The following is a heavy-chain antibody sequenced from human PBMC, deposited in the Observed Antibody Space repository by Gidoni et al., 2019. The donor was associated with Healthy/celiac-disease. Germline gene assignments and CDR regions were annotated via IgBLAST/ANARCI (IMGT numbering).Heavy chain of an antibody. J-gene: IGHJ5*02. CDR2: ISWNSGSI. Sequence: EVQLVASGGGLVQPGRSLRLSCAASGFTFDDYAMHWVRHAPGKGLEWVSGISWNSGSIGYADSVKGRFTISRDNAKNPLYLQMNSLRAEDTALYYCAKDSYFDWLLDTNWFDPWGQGTLVTVSS. D-gene: IGHD3-9*01. CDR3: AKDSYFDWLLDTNWFDP. CDR1: GFTFDDYA. V-gene: IGHV3-9*01.